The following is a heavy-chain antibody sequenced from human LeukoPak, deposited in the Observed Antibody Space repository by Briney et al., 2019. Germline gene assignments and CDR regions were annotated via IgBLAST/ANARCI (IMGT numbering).Heavy chain of an antibody. Sequence: PGGSLRLSCAASGFTFSSCAMSWVRQAPGKGLEWVSIISTSGGTTHYADSVKGRFTISRDNSKNTVYLQMNSLRADNTAVYRCAKAGSNSGWYDFDYWGQGTLVTVSS. CDR3: AKAGSNSGWYDFDY. V-gene: IGHV3-23*01. D-gene: IGHD6-19*01. CDR2: ISTSGGTT. J-gene: IGHJ4*02. CDR1: GFTFSSCA.